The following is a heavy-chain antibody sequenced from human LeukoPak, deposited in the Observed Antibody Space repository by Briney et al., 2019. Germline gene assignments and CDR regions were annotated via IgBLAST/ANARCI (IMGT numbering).Heavy chain of an antibody. CDR1: GYTFTGYH. CDR3: ASRDGPQGAFDY. D-gene: IGHD5-24*01. Sequence: ASVKVSCKASGYTFTGYHIHWERQAPGQGLEWMGWINPNSGVTNYAQKFQGRVTMTRDTSISTAYMELSRLTSDDTAVYYCASRDGPQGAFDYWGQGTLVTVSS. CDR2: INPNSGVT. V-gene: IGHV1-2*02. J-gene: IGHJ4*02.